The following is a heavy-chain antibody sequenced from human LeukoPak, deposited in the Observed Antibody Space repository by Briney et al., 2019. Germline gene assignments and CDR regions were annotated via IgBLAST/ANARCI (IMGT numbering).Heavy chain of an antibody. CDR2: ISYDGSNK. CDR1: GFSLSSYT. D-gene: IGHD2-8*02. V-gene: IGHV3-30-3*01. Sequence: GGSLRLSCAASGFSLSSYTIHWVRQAPGKGLEWLAVISYDGSNKYYADSVKGRFTISRDNSKNMLYLQMNSLRVEDTAVYYCARVAVSGPTGWFDSWGQGTLVIVS. J-gene: IGHJ5*01. CDR3: ARVAVSGPTGWFDS.